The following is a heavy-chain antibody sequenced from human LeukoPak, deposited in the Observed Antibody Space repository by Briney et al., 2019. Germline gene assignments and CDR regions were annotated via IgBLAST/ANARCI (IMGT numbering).Heavy chain of an antibody. CDR3: ARGRQHIVVVTAFDY. V-gene: IGHV1-69*13. CDR2: IIPIFGTA. CDR1: GGTFSSYA. J-gene: IGHJ4*02. D-gene: IGHD2-21*02. Sequence: SVKVSCKASGGTFSSYAISWVRQAPGEGLGWRGGIIPIFGTANYAQKFQGRVTITADESTSTACMELSSLRSEDTAVYYCARGRQHIVVVTAFDYWGQGTLVTVSS.